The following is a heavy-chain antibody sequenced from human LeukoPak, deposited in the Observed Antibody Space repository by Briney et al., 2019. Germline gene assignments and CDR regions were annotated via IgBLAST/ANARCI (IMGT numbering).Heavy chain of an antibody. J-gene: IGHJ3*02. Sequence: GGSLRLSCAASGFTFSTYGMHWVRQAPGKGLEWVANIKQDGSEKSYVDSVKGRFTISRDNAKNSLYLQMNSLRAEDTAVYYCAREVPDCSGGSCYMFVFDIWGQGTMVTVSS. V-gene: IGHV3-7*03. D-gene: IGHD2-15*01. CDR2: IKQDGSEK. CDR1: GFTFSTYG. CDR3: AREVPDCSGGSCYMFVFDI.